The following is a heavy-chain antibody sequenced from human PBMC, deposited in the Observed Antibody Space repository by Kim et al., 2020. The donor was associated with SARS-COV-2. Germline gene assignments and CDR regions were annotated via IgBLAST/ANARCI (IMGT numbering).Heavy chain of an antibody. V-gene: IGHV3-21*01. Sequence: GGSLRLSCAASGFSFTSYSMNWVRQAPGKGLEWVSSISSSSSYIYYADSVKGRFTISRDNAKNSLYLQMNSLRAEDTAVYYCALWGVYTSSKVDLWGQGTLVTVSS. CDR1: GFSFTSYS. D-gene: IGHD2-21*01. CDR3: ALWGVYTSSKVDL. CDR2: ISSSSSYI. J-gene: IGHJ5*02.